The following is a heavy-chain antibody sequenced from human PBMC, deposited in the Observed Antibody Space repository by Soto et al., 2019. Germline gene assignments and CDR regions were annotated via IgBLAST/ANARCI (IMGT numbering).Heavy chain of an antibody. Sequence: SSETQSLTCTVSGDPISSSTHYWGWVRQAPGKGLEWVASVFYTGRPHYNPSLQSRLTISADMSKNQLPLEVTSVTAADTAVYFCVRGRGYSYAFDPWGLGTLVTVS. CDR2: VFYTGRP. CDR1: GDPISSSTHY. V-gene: IGHV4-39*01. D-gene: IGHD5-12*01. J-gene: IGHJ5*02. CDR3: VRGRGYSYAFDP.